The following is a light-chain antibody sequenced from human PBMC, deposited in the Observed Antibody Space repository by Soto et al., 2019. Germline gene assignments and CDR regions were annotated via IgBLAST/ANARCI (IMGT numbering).Light chain of an antibody. CDR1: QDFSNF. CDR2: DAS. CDR3: QQLYSFPLT. J-gene: IGKJ4*01. V-gene: IGKV1-9*01. Sequence: DIQLTQSPSFLSASIGDRVTITCRASQDFSNFLAWYQQKPGRAPKLLMYDASTLQSGVPSRFSGSGSWTEFTLTISSLQPEDFATYYCQQLYSFPLTFGGGTKVEIK.